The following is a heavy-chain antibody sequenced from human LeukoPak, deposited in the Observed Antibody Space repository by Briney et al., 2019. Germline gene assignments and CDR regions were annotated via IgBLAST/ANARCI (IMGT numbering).Heavy chain of an antibody. V-gene: IGHV2-70*17. CDR1: GFSLSTSGMC. CDR3: ARTHSSTYHFDF. D-gene: IGHD2/OR15-2a*01. CDR2: IDWDDDK. J-gene: IGHJ4*02. Sequence: RESGPALVKPTQTLTLTCSFSGFSLSTSGMCVSWIRQPPGKALEWLARIDWDDDKFYSTSLKTRLTISKDTSKNQVVLTMTSMDAVDTASYYCARTHSSTYHFDFWGQGTLVTVSS.